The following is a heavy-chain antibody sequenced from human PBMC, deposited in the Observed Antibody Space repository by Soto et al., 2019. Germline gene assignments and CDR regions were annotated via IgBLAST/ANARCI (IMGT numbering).Heavy chain of an antibody. V-gene: IGHV3-74*01. J-gene: IGHJ6*03. Sequence: EVQLVESGGGLVQPGGSLRLSCAASGFTFSNYWMYWVRQAPGKGLVWVSRINSDGSTSSYADSVKGRFTISRDNAKSTLYLQMNSLRAEDTAVYYCARGDCVGGSCYSLAVSYYYYMDVWGKGTTVTVFS. CDR3: ARGDCVGGSCYSLAVSYYYYMDV. D-gene: IGHD2-15*01. CDR1: GFTFSNYW. CDR2: INSDGSTS.